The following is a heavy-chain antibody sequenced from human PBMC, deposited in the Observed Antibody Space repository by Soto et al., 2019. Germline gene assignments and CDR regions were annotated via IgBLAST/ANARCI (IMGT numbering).Heavy chain of an antibody. D-gene: IGHD3-3*01. CDR2: VNHSGSP. J-gene: IGHJ6*02. CDR3: ARARFSQWSQDYYGLDV. V-gene: IGHV4-34*01. CDR1: GFIFNTYS. Sequence: GSLRLSCAASGFIFNTYSMDWVRQAPGKGLEWIGEVNHSGSPNYSPSLKSRVTMSFDTSKNQFSLNLTSVTAADTAVYYCARARFSQWSQDYYGLDVWGQGTTVTVSS.